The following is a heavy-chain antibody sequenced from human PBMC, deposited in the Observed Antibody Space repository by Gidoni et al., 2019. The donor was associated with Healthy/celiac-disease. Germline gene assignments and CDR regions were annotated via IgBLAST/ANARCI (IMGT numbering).Heavy chain of an antibody. Sequence: EVQLVQSGAEVKTPGASLKISCKGSGYSFTSYWIGWVRQMPGKGLEWMGIIYPGDSDTRYSPSFQGQVTSSADKSISTAYLQWSSLKASDTAMYYCATLPAGGSGSYYYCFDYWGQGTLVTVSS. D-gene: IGHD3-10*01. V-gene: IGHV5-51*01. CDR3: ATLPAGGSGSYYYCFDY. CDR1: GYSFTSYW. J-gene: IGHJ4*02. CDR2: IYPGDSDT.